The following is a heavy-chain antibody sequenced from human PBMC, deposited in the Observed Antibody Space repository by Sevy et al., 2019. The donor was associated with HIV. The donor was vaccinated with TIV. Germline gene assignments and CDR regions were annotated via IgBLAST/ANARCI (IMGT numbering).Heavy chain of an antibody. CDR3: ARSYGGKGPTFYGMDV. J-gene: IGHJ6*02. V-gene: IGHV3-30-3*01. CDR1: GFTFSSYA. D-gene: IGHD4-17*01. CDR2: ISYDGSNK. Sequence: GGSLRLSCAASGFTFSSYAMHWVRQAPGKGLEWVAVISYDGSNKYYADSVKGRFTISRDNSKNTLYLQMNSLRAEDTAVYYCARSYGGKGPTFYGMDVWGQGTTVTVSS.